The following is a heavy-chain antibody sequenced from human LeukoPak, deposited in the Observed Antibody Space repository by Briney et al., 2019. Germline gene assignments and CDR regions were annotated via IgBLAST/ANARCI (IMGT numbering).Heavy chain of an antibody. Sequence: SVKVSCKASGGTFSSYAISWVRQAPGQGLEWMGGIIPIFGTANYAQKFQGRVTITADESTGTAYMELSSLRSEDTAVYYCASTVVPAATVGDYYYYYGMDVWGKGTTVTVSS. CDR3: ASTVVPAATVGDYYYYYGMDV. V-gene: IGHV1-69*13. CDR2: IIPIFGTA. CDR1: GGTFSSYA. D-gene: IGHD2-2*01. J-gene: IGHJ6*04.